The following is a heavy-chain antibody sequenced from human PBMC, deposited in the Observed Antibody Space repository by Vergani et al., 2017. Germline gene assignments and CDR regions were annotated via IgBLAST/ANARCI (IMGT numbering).Heavy chain of an antibody. J-gene: IGHJ6*02. D-gene: IGHD3-10*01. CDR1: GGSISSYY. CDR2: IYYTGST. CDR3: ARVLGLWFGDLQGGMDV. Sequence: QVQLQESGPGLVKPSETLSLTCTVSGGSISSYYWSWIRQPPGKGLDWIGNIYYTGSTNYNPSLKSRVTISVDTSNNQFSLKLRSVTAADTAVYYCARVLGLWFGDLQGGMDVWGQGTTVTVSS. V-gene: IGHV4-59*01.